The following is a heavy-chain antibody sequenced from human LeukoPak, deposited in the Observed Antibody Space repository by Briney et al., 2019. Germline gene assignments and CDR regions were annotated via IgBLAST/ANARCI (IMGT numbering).Heavy chain of an antibody. Sequence: GGTLRLSCAASGFTFSSYGMSGVRQAPGKGLEWVSAISGSGGSTYYADSVKGRFTISRDNSKNTLYLQMNSLRAEDTAVYYCAKDLREGTMVRGVDAWGQGTLVTVSS. D-gene: IGHD3-10*01. CDR1: GFTFSSYG. CDR3: AKDLREGTMVRGVDA. V-gene: IGHV3-23*01. CDR2: ISGSGGST. J-gene: IGHJ4*02.